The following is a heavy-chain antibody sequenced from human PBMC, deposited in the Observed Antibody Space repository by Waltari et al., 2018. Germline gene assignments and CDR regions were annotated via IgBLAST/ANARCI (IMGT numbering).Heavy chain of an antibody. J-gene: IGHJ6*02. V-gene: IGHV3-23*01. CDR1: GFTFSSYA. CDR2: ISGSGGST. D-gene: IGHD2-15*01. Sequence: EVQLLESGGGLVQPGGSLRLSCAASGFTFSSYAMRWVRQAPGKGLEWVSAISGSGGSTYYADSVKGRFTISRDNSKNTLYLQMNSLRAEDTAVYYCAKEKGSGGIQDYYYYGMDVWGQGTTVTVSS. CDR3: AKEKGSGGIQDYYYYGMDV.